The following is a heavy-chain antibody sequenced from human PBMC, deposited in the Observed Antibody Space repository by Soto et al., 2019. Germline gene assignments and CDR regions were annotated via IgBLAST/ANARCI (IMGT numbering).Heavy chain of an antibody. V-gene: IGHV1-69*06. CDR3: ARSTYSSSSGDYYCGMDV. CDR1: GGTFSSYA. D-gene: IGHD6-6*01. CDR2: IIPIFGTA. J-gene: IGHJ6*02. Sequence: QVQLVQSGAEVKKPGSSVKVSCKASGGTFSSYAISWVRQAPGQGFEWMGGIIPIFGTANYAQKFQGRVTITADKCTSTAYMELSSLRSEDTAVYYCARSTYSSSSGDYYCGMDVWGQGTTVTVSS.